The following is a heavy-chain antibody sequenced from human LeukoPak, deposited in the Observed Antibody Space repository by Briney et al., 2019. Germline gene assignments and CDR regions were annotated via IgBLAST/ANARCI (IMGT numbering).Heavy chain of an antibody. CDR3: ARGLGGSYYLP. CDR2: INPSGGIT. CDR1: GYTFTSYW. J-gene: IGHJ5*02. D-gene: IGHD1-26*01. V-gene: IGHV1-46*01. Sequence: AASVKVSCKASGYTFTSYWIHWVRQAPGQGLEWMAIINPSGGITNYAQKFQGRVTVTWDMSTSTVYMELSSLRSEDTAVYYCARGLGGSYYLPWGQGTLVTVSS.